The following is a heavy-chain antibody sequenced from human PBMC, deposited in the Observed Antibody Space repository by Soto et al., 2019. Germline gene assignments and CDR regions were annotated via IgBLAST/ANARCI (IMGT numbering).Heavy chain of an antibody. V-gene: IGHV4-34*01. CDR3: ARGQGAIFGVVIIPYYYYYMDV. CDR2: INHSGST. CDR1: GGSFSGYY. Sequence: SETLSLTCAVYGGSFSGYYWSWIRQPPGKGLEWIGEINHSGSTNYNPSLKSRVTISVDTSKNQFSLKLSSVTAADTAVYYCARGQGAIFGVVIIPYYYYYMDVWGKGTTVTVSS. D-gene: IGHD3-3*01. J-gene: IGHJ6*03.